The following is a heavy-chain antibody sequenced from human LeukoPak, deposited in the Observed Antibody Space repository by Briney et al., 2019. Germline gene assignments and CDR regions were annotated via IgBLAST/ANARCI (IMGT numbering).Heavy chain of an antibody. CDR2: ISISGSST. J-gene: IGHJ4*02. V-gene: IGHV3-23*01. Sequence: GGSLRLSCAASGFTFSSYAMNWVRQAPGKGLEWVSRISISGSSTYYADSVKGRFTISRDISSSTLYLHMNNLRVEDTAVYYCAKSALTSAGRFFDHWGQGTLVTVSS. D-gene: IGHD6-13*01. CDR1: GFTFSSYA. CDR3: AKSALTSAGRFFDH.